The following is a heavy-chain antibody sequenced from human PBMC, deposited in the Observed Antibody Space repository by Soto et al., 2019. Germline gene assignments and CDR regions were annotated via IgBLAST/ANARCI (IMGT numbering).Heavy chain of an antibody. CDR2: IYYRGNT. V-gene: IGHV4-31*03. CDR1: DGSISSGVYY. D-gene: IGHD3-22*01. Sequence: SETLSLTCPVSDGSISSGVYYWSWIRQHPGKGLEWIGYIYYRGNTYYNPSLKSRLTISVDTSKNQFSLKLSSVTAADTAVYYCARIDPGYYDSSGYYFDYWGQGTLVTVSS. CDR3: ARIDPGYYDSSGYYFDY. J-gene: IGHJ4*02.